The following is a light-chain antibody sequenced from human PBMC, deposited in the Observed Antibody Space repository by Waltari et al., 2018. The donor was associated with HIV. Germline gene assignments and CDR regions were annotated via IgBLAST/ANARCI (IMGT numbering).Light chain of an antibody. CDR3: QVWHRDSEHYV. CDR2: DDL. CDR1: NIGSQS. Sequence: SYVMTQPPSVPVAPGQTARITCGGHNIGSQSVQWYQQKPGHAPVLVVDDDLDRPSGIPGRFSGSNFGSTATLTISRVEAGDEADYYCQVWHRDSEHYVFGTGTKVTVL. J-gene: IGLJ1*01. V-gene: IGLV3-21*02.